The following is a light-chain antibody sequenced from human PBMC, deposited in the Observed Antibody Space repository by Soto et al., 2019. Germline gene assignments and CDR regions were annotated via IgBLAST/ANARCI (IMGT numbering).Light chain of an antibody. J-gene: IGKJ4*01. CDR2: AAS. CDR3: QQSYSTPQLT. V-gene: IGKV1-39*01. Sequence: DIQMTQSPSSLSASVGDRVTITCRASQSISSYLNWYQQKPGKAPKLLIYAASSLQSGVPSRFSVSGSGTDFTLTISSLQPEDFATYYCQQSYSTPQLTFGGGTKVESK. CDR1: QSISSY.